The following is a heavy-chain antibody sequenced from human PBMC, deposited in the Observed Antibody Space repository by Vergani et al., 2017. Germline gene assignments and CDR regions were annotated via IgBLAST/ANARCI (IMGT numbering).Heavy chain of an antibody. Sequence: EVQLVESGGGLVQPGGSLRLSCAASGFTFSSYWMSWVRQAPGKGLEWVANIKQDGSEKYYVDSVKGRFTISRDNAKNSLYLQMNSLRAEDTAVYYCARESSSGWTVGAFDSWGQGTMVTVSS. CDR1: GFTFSSYW. D-gene: IGHD6-19*01. J-gene: IGHJ3*02. V-gene: IGHV3-7*01. CDR2: IKQDGSEK. CDR3: ARESSSGWTVGAFDS.